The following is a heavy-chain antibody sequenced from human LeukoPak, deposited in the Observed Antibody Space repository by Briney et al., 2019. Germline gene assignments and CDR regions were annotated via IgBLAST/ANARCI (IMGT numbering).Heavy chain of an antibody. CDR3: ARRVGVALDY. V-gene: IGHV4-38-2*02. J-gene: IGHJ4*02. D-gene: IGHD2-21*01. CDR2: IYHSGST. Sequence: PSETLSLTCTVAGYSISSGYYWGWIRQPPGKGLEWIGSIYHSGSTYYNPSLKSRVTISVDTSKNQFSLKLSSVTAADTAVYYCARRVGVALDYWGQGTLITVSS. CDR1: GYSISSGYY.